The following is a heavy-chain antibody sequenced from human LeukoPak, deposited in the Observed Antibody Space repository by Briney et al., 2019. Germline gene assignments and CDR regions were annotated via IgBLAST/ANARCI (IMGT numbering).Heavy chain of an antibody. CDR1: GFTFDHYG. CDR2: INWNGDTT. V-gene: IGHV3-20*04. Sequence: GSLRLSCAASGFTFDHYGLTWVRQAPGKGLEWLSGINWNGDTTIYADSVKGRLTISRDNAKSSLYLQMDSLRVEDTALYYCARRSSSGSGFDYWGQRTLVSVSS. J-gene: IGHJ4*02. CDR3: ARRSSSGSGFDY. D-gene: IGHD6-6*01.